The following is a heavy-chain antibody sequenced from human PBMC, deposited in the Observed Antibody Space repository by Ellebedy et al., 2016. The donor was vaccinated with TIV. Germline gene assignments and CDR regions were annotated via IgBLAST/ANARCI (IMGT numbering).Heavy chain of an antibody. CDR1: GGSINSYY. J-gene: IGHJ4*02. Sequence: SETLSLTCTVSGGSINSYYWSWIRQPPGKGLEWIGYVFYSGSTHYNPSLKSRVTISVDTSRNQFSLKLNSVTAADTAVYYCARTKAVAGTFCFDSWGQGTPVPVSS. CDR3: ARTKAVAGTFCFDS. V-gene: IGHV4-59*01. D-gene: IGHD6-19*01. CDR2: VFYSGST.